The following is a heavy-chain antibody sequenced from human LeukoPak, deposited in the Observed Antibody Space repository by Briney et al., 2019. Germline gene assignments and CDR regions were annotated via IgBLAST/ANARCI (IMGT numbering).Heavy chain of an antibody. V-gene: IGHV4-4*07. J-gene: IGHJ5*02. Sequence: SETLSLTCTVSGGSISRYYWSWIRQPADKGLEWIGRIYSSGITNYNPSLKGRLTLSVDTSKNQFSLNLNSVTAADTAVYYCARHDSQRDWFDPWGQGTLVTVSS. D-gene: IGHD2-21*02. CDR2: IYSSGIT. CDR3: ARHDSQRDWFDP. CDR1: GGSISRYY.